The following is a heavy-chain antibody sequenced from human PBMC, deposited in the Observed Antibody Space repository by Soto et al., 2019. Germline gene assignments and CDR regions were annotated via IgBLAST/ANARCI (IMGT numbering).Heavy chain of an antibody. CDR2: INAGNGNT. CDR1: GYTFTSYA. Sequence: GASVKVSCKASGYTFTSYAMHWVRQAPGQRLEWMGWINAGNGNTKYSQKFQGRVTITRDTSASTAYMELSSLRSEDTAVYYCARAFGRGGYYYGSGSLLWYWGQGTLVTVSS. CDR3: ARAFGRGGYYYGSGSLLWY. V-gene: IGHV1-3*01. J-gene: IGHJ4*02. D-gene: IGHD3-10*01.